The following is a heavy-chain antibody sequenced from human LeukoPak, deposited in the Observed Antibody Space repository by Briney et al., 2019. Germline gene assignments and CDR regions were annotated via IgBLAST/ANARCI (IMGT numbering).Heavy chain of an antibody. D-gene: IGHD6-6*01. V-gene: IGHV1-2*06. J-gene: IGHJ4*02. Sequence: ASVKVSCKASGYTFTGYYMHWVRQAPGQGLEWMGQINSNNGGEKYAPKFQGRVTVLRDTSINTIYLDLTSLTSDDTAVYYCAREPYSSSSDRHEKAFDYWGQGTLVTVSS. CDR3: AREPYSSSSDRHEKAFDY. CDR1: GYTFTGYY. CDR2: INSNNGGE.